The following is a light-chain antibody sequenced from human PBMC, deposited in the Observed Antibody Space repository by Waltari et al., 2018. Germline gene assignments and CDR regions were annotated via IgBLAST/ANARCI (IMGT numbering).Light chain of an antibody. CDR1: QSLRSNY. CDR2: GAS. CDR3: QQFDDSQWC. V-gene: IGKV3-20*01. J-gene: IGKJ1*01. Sequence: EIVLTQSPDSLSLSPGERDILPCRARQSLRSNYFARYRQRPGQAPKLLIYGASKRATVIPDRVCVGGSGTDFTLTINRLEPEDFSVYYCQQFDDSQWCFGQGTKVELK.